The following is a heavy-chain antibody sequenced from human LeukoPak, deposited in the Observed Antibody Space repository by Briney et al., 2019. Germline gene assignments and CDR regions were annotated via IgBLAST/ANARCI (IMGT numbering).Heavy chain of an antibody. CDR1: GGSISSYY. CDR3: ARHQAAAGNWGDFDY. J-gene: IGHJ4*02. V-gene: IGHV4-59*08. D-gene: IGHD6-13*01. Sequence: SETLSLTCTVSGGSISSYYWSWIRQPPGKGLEWIGYVYYSGSTNYNPSLKSRVTISVDTSKNQFSLKLSSVTAADTAVYYCARHQAAAGNWGDFDYWGQGTLVTVSS. CDR2: VYYSGST.